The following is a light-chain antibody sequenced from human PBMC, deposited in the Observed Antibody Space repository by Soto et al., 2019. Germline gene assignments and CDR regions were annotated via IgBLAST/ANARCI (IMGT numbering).Light chain of an antibody. CDR3: SSYTSSSIL. Sequence: QSALTQPASVSGPPGQSITISCTGTSRDVGRYNYVSWYQQHPGKAPKLMIYEVRDRPSGISSRFSGSKSGNTASLTISGLQTEDEADYYCSSYTSSSILFGTGTKVTVL. J-gene: IGLJ1*01. V-gene: IGLV2-14*01. CDR2: EVR. CDR1: SRDVGRYNY.